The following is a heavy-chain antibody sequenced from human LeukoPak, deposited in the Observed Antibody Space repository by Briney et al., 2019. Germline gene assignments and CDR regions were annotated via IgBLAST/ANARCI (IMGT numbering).Heavy chain of an antibody. D-gene: IGHD1-26*01. CDR2: ISHSGYT. V-gene: IGHV4-34*01. Sequence: SETLSLTCTVYNGSFSGYYWSWIRQPPGTGLEWIGEISHSGYTNLNPSLKSRVTISLDTSKSLFSLKLTSVTAADTAVYYCAKHKAVGATSEYFDYWGQGTLVTVSS. J-gene: IGHJ4*02. CDR3: AKHKAVGATSEYFDY. CDR1: NGSFSGYY.